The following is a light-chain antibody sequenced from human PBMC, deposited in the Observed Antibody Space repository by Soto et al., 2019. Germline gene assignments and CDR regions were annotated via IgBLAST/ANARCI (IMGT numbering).Light chain of an antibody. Sequence: EIVLTQSPATLSLSPGERAALSCRASQSVGSYLAWYQQKPGQSPRLLIYDASTRATGIPARFSGSGSGTVFTLTITDVAPEDFAVYYCQQHAHWPLTFGGGTKVDI. V-gene: IGKV3-11*01. CDR2: DAS. CDR3: QQHAHWPLT. CDR1: QSVGSY. J-gene: IGKJ4*01.